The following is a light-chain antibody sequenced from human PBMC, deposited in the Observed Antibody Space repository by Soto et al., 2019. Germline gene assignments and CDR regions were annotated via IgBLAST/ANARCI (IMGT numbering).Light chain of an antibody. CDR1: QRVGIN. CDR3: QQYNGWPRT. CDR2: SAS. Sequence: EIVMTQSPATPSVSPGETATLSCRASQRVGINLAWYQQKPGQAPRLLIYSASTRASGIPDRFSGSGSGTEFTLTISSLQSEDFAFFYCQQYNGWPRTFGQGTKVEIK. J-gene: IGKJ1*01. V-gene: IGKV3-15*01.